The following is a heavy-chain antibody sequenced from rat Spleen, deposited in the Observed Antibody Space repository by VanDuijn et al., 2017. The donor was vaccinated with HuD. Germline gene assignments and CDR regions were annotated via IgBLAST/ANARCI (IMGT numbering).Heavy chain of an antibody. J-gene: IGHJ4*01. Sequence: QVQLKESGPGLVQPSQTLSLTCTVSGFSLTTYHIHWVRQPPGKGLEWMGRIQNGGSTDYNSAFKSRLSIRRDTSKNHIFLKMNSLQSEDTTTYYCARAPGNGYVLDAWGQGASVTVSS. CDR1: GFSLTTYH. D-gene: IGHD5-1*01. CDR2: IQNGGST. V-gene: IGHV2-27*01. CDR3: ARAPGNGYVLDA.